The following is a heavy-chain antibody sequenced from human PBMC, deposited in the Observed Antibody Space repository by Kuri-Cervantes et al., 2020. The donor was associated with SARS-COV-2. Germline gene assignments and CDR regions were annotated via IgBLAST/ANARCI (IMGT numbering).Heavy chain of an antibody. CDR2: IKSKTDGGTT. V-gene: IGHV3-15*01. Sequence: GGSLRLSCAASGFTFSNAWMSWVRQAPGKGLEWVGRIKSKTDGGTTDYAAPVKGRFTISRDDSKNTLYLQMNSLETEDTAVYYCTTVRFGELLQYYFDYWGQGTLVTVSS. J-gene: IGHJ4*02. CDR1: GFTFSNAW. CDR3: TTVRFGELLQYYFDY. D-gene: IGHD3-10*01.